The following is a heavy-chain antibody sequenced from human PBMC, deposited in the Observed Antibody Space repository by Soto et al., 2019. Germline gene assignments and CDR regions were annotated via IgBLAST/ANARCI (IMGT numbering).Heavy chain of an antibody. CDR3: ARSMRPYSSSWYYYGMDV. CDR2: ISSSGSTI. J-gene: IGHJ6*02. V-gene: IGHV3-11*01. D-gene: IGHD6-13*01. CDR1: GFTFSDYY. Sequence: PGGSLRLSCAASGFTFSDYYMSWIRQAPGKGLEWVSYISSSGSTIYYADSVKGRFTISRDNAKNSLYLQMNSLRAEDTAVYYCARSMRPYSSSWYYYGMDVWGQGTTVTVSS.